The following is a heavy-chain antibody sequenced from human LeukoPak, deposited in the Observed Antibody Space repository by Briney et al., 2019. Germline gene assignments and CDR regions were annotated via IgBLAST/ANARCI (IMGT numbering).Heavy chain of an antibody. Sequence: PGGSLRLSCAASGFTFSSYDMHWVRQATGKGLEWVSAIGTAGDTYYPGSVKGRFTISRENAKNSLYLQMNSLRAGDTAVYYCTRGKYYYDSSGYYDYWGQGTLVTVYS. CDR2: IGTAGDT. D-gene: IGHD3-22*01. CDR1: GFTFSSYD. V-gene: IGHV3-13*01. J-gene: IGHJ4*02. CDR3: TRGKYYYDSSGYYDY.